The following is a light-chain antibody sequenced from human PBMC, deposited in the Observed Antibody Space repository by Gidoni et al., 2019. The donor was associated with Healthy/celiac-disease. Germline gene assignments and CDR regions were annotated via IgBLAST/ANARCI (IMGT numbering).Light chain of an antibody. CDR1: KLGDKF. CDR2: QDS. V-gene: IGLV3-1*01. CDR3: QACDSSTAWV. J-gene: IGLJ1*01. Sequence: SYELTQPPSVAVSPGQTASITCSGDKLGDKFACWYQQKTGQSPVLVIYQDSKRPSGVPERFSGSNSGHTATLTISGTQAMDEADYYCQACDSSTAWVFGTWPKVTVL.